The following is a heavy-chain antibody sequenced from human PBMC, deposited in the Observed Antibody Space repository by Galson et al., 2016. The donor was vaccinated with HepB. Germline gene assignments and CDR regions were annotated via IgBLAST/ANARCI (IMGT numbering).Heavy chain of an antibody. Sequence: SVKVSCKASGDTLSSYGISWLRQAPGQGLEWMAWINFYNGNTNYAQKFQGRVTLTADTSTTTACMEVTSLTSDDTAVYYCARGWQQLHYWGQGTLIIVSS. D-gene: IGHD6-13*01. CDR1: GDTLSSYG. V-gene: IGHV1-18*01. CDR3: ARGWQQLHY. J-gene: IGHJ4*02. CDR2: INFYNGNT.